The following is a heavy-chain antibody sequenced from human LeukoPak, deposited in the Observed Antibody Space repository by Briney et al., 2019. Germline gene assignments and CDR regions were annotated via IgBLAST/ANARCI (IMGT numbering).Heavy chain of an antibody. D-gene: IGHD6-19*01. J-gene: IGHJ4*02. V-gene: IGHV3-21*01. CDR1: GFTFSSYS. CDR2: ISSNSNYI. CDR3: ARDRGGWVLDY. Sequence: GRSLRLSCAASGFTFSSYSMNWVRQAPGKGLEWVSSISSNSNYIYYADSVKGRFTISRDNAKNSLYLQMNSLRAEDTAVYFCARDRGGWVLDYWGQGTLVTVSS.